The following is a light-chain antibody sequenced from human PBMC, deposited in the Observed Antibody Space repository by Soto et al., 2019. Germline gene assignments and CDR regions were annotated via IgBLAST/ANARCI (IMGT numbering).Light chain of an antibody. CDR3: QQYGTSPRT. CDR2: GAS. J-gene: IGKJ1*01. V-gene: IGKV3-20*01. Sequence: VLIQSPGTLSLSPGEGPTLSCRASQSLGSRYLAWYKQKPGQSPRLLIYGASSRATGIPDRFSGRGSGTDFTLTISRLEPEDFAVYFCQQYGTSPRTFGQGTKVDI. CDR1: QSLGSRY.